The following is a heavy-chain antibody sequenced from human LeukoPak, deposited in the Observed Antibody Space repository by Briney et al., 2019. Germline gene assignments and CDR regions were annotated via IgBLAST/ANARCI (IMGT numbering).Heavy chain of an antibody. CDR2: INHSGST. D-gene: IGHD3-10*01. V-gene: IGHV4-34*01. CDR3: ARVAGSGSCSAQYYYYYYGMDV. CDR1: GGSFSGYY. J-gene: IGHJ6*02. Sequence: SETLSLTCAVYGGSFSGYYWSWIRQPPGKGLEWIGEINHSGSTNYNPSLKSRVTISVDTSKNQFSLKLSSVTAADTAVYYCARVAGSGSCSAQYYYYYYGMDVWGQGTTVTVSS.